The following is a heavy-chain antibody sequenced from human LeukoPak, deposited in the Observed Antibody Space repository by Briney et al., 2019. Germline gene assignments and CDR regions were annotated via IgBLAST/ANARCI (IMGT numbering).Heavy chain of an antibody. CDR1: GFTFSGFW. J-gene: IGHJ6*02. CDR2: INSDGSEG. CDR3: VRDVHISWRVSYFYYGMDV. Sequence: GGSLRLSCAVSGFTFSGFWMSWSRQAPGKGLEWVASINSDGSEGYYADVVKGRFTISRDNAKNALYLQMNSLRAEDTAVYYCVRDVHISWRVSYFYYGMDVWGQGTTVTVSS. V-gene: IGHV3-7*03. D-gene: IGHD3-3*01.